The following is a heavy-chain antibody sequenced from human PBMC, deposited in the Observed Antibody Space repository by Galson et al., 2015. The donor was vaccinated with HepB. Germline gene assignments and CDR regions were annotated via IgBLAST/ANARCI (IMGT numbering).Heavy chain of an antibody. Sequence: QSGAEVKKPGESLRISCKGSGYTFTDYWIGWVRQMPGKGLEWMGIIYPGDSDTRYSPSFQGQVTISADKSISTAYVQWNSLKASDTAMYYCVRSGSGYLSYYFDNWGQGTLVPVSS. V-gene: IGHV5-51*03. D-gene: IGHD5-12*01. J-gene: IGHJ4*02. CDR3: VRSGSGYLSYYFDN. CDR1: GYTFTDYW. CDR2: IYPGDSDT.